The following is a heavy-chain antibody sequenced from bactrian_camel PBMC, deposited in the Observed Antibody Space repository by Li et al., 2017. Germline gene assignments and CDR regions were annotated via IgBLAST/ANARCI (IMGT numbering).Heavy chain of an antibody. CDR2: IYSDGVNA. J-gene: IGHJ6*01. D-gene: IGHD2*01. V-gene: IGHV3S6*01. Sequence: VQLVESGGGLVQPGGSLRLSCLASGFAFSAYDMNWVRQAPGKGLEWVSGIYSDGVNAYYADSVKGRFTISRDNAKSTLYLQMNSLKPEDTAVYYCATKYCSGEYCYTTAGFGYWGQGTQVTVS. CDR3: ATKYCSGEYCYTTAGFGY. CDR1: GFAFSAYD.